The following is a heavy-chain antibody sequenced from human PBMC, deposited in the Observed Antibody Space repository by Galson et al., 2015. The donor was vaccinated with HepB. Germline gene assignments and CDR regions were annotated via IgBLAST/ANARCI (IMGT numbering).Heavy chain of an antibody. Sequence: SLRIPCAASGISFRSYSLHWVRQAPGKGLGWVAVISYDGNNKYYAHSVKGRFTISRDNSKITLYLQMNSLTAEDTAVYYCARDLWEWELLESNAFDIWGQGTMVTVSS. CDR2: ISYDGNNK. CDR3: ARDLWEWELLESNAFDI. CDR1: GISFRSYS. V-gene: IGHV3-30-3*01. J-gene: IGHJ3*02. D-gene: IGHD1-26*01.